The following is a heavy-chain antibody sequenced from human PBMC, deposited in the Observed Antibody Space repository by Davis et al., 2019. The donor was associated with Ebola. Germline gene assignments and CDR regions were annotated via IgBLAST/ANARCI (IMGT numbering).Heavy chain of an antibody. D-gene: IGHD7-27*01. V-gene: IGHV1-2*02. Sequence: AASVKVSCKASGYTFIGYYMHWVRQAPGQGLEWMGWINPNSGGTNYAQKFQGRVTMTRDTSITTAYMELSRLRSDDTAVYYCARDGSTSDQKSGELDYWGQGPLVTVSS. CDR1: GYTFIGYY. CDR2: INPNSGGT. J-gene: IGHJ4*02. CDR3: ARDGSTSDQKSGELDY.